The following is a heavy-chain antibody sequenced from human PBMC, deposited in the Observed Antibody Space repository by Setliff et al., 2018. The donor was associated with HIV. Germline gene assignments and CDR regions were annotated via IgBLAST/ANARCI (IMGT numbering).Heavy chain of an antibody. D-gene: IGHD5-12*01. CDR1: GFIFSDYF. V-gene: IGHV3-11*04. Sequence: PGGSLRLSCAGSDSGDSGFIFSDYFMTWVRQAPGKGLEWLCYISNSGSTIYYADSVKGRFTISRDNAKNSLYLQMNSLRAEDTAMYYCARDWRHGYDLNFDYWGQGTLVTV. J-gene: IGHJ4*02. CDR3: ARDWRHGYDLNFDY. CDR2: ISNSGSTI.